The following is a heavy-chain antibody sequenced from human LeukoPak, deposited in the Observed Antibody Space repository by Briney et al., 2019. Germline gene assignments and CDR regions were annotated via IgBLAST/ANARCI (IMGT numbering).Heavy chain of an antibody. CDR3: ARDSGSYWGYFDY. J-gene: IGHJ4*02. Sequence: PSETLSLTCTVSGGSISSYYWSWIRQPPGKGLDWIGYIYYSGSTNYNPSLKSRVTISVDTSKNQFSLKLSSVTAADTAVYYCARDSGSYWGYFDYWGQGTLVTVSS. CDR2: IYYSGST. CDR1: GGSISSYY. D-gene: IGHD1-26*01. V-gene: IGHV4-59*01.